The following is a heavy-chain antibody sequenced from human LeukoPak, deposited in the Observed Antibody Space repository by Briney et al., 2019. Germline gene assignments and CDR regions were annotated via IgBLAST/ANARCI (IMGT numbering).Heavy chain of an antibody. Sequence: SETLSLKCTVSGGPLSSYYWSWILQTPGRGLEWIAWIYHTGANGINPSLNGRVAVSMDTSENQISLKLSTATAADTAVYYCARNPVTTKYFDYWGQGTLVTVSS. J-gene: IGHJ4*02. D-gene: IGHD4-17*01. V-gene: IGHV4-59*01. CDR2: IYHTGAN. CDR1: GGPLSSYY. CDR3: ARNPVTTKYFDY.